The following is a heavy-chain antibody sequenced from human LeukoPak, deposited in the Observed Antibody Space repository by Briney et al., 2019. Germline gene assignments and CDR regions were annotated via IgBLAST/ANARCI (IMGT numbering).Heavy chain of an antibody. CDR2: INPNSGGT. J-gene: IGHJ4*02. CDR3: ARTVNYDYVWGSYRHFDY. V-gene: IGHV1-2*06. CDR1: GYTFTGYY. Sequence: ASVKVSCKASGYTFTGYYMRWVRQAPGQGLEWMGRINPNSGGTNYAQKFQGRVTMTRDTSISTAYMELSRLRSDDTAVYYCARTVNYDYVWGSYRHFDYWGQGTLVTVSS. D-gene: IGHD3-16*02.